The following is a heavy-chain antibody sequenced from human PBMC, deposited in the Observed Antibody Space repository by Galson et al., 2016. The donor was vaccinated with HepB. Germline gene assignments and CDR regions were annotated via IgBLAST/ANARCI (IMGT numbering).Heavy chain of an antibody. CDR1: GFTFSNYW. V-gene: IGHV3-7*03. J-gene: IGHJ4*02. Sequence: SLRLSCAASGFTFSNYWMSWVRQAPGKGLEWVANIKQDGNEKYYVDSVKGRFTISRDNAKNSMYLQMNSLRAEDTAVYYCARKGGIYSPWGYWGQGTLVTGSS. CDR2: IKQDGNEK. CDR3: ARKGGIYSPWGY. D-gene: IGHD3-10*01.